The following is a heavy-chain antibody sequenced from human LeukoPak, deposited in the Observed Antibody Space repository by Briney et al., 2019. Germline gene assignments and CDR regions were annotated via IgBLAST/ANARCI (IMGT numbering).Heavy chain of an antibody. CDR2: MNPNSGNT. D-gene: IGHD3-22*01. CDR3: ARVGGFYYDSSSYWVEYFHH. J-gene: IGHJ1*01. Sequence: GASVKVSCKASGYTFTSYDINWVRQATGQGLEWMGWMNPNSGNTGYAQKFQGRVTMTRNTSISTAYMELSSLRSEDTAVYYCARVGGFYYDSSSYWVEYFHHWGQGTLVTVSS. V-gene: IGHV1-8*01. CDR1: GYTFTSYD.